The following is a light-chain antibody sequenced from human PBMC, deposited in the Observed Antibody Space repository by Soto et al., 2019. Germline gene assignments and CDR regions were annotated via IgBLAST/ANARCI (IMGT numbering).Light chain of an antibody. CDR2: DVT. Sequence: QSVLTQPPSASGSPGQSVTISCTGTSSDVGGYNYVSWHQQHPGKAPKLIIYDVTKRPSGVPGRFSGSKSGYTASLTVSGLQAEDEADYYCSSFAGGNIYVFGTGTKVTVL. V-gene: IGLV2-8*01. CDR3: SSFAGGNIYV. J-gene: IGLJ1*01. CDR1: SSDVGGYNY.